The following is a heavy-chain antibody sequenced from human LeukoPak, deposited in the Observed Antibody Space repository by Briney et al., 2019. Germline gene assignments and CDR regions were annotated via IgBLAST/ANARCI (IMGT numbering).Heavy chain of an antibody. CDR2: IYYSGST. V-gene: IGHV4-28*01. J-gene: IGHJ4*02. D-gene: IGHD2-8*01. Sequence: PSETLSLTCAVSGYSISSSNWWGWIRQPPGKGLEWIGYIYYSGSTYYNPSLKSRVTMSVDTSKNQFSLKLSSVTAADTAVYYCARLRAGVYFLDYWGQGTLVTVSS. CDR1: GYSISSSNW. CDR3: ARLRAGVYFLDY.